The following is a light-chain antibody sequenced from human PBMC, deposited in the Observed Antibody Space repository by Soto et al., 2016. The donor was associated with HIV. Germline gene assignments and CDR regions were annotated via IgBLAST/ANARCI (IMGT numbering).Light chain of an antibody. CDR1: QSISSW. CDR3: QQYNTSPWT. Sequence: DFQMTQSPSTPPASVGDRVTITCRTSQSISSWLAWYQQKSGRAPKLVIYKASNLQTGVPKRFAGSGYGTEFTLTISSLQPDDFATYYCQQYNTSPWTFGQGTKVEVK. J-gene: IGKJ1*01. V-gene: IGKV1-5*03. CDR2: KAS.